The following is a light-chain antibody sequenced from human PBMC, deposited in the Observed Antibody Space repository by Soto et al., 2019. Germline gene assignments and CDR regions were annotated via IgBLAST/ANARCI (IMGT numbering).Light chain of an antibody. CDR3: QQYGSSSPWT. J-gene: IGKJ1*01. CDR1: QSISSW. CDR2: KAS. Sequence: DIQMTQSPSTLSESVGERVTITCRASQSISSWLAWYQQKPGRAPKLLIYKASSLETGVPSRFSGSGSGTEFTLIISSLQPDDFASYYCQQYGSSSPWTFGQGTKVEIK. V-gene: IGKV1-5*03.